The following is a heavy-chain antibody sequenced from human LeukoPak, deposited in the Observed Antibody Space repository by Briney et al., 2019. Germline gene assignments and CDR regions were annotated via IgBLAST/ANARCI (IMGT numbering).Heavy chain of an antibody. CDR3: AKSMVRENWFDP. D-gene: IGHD3-10*01. CDR1: GFTFSSYA. CDR2: ISGSGGST. V-gene: IGHV3-23*01. J-gene: IGHJ5*02. Sequence: GGSLRLSCAASGFTFSSYAMSWVRRAPGKGLEWVSAISGSGGSTYYADSVKGRFTISRDNSKNTLYLQMNSLRAEDTAVYYCAKSMVRENWFDPWGQGTLVTVSS.